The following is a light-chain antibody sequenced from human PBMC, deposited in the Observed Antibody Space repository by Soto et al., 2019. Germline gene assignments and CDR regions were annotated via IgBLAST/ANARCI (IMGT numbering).Light chain of an antibody. CDR3: CSYAGSYTS. Sequence: QSALTQPRSVSGSPGQSVTISCTGTSSDVGGYNYVSWYQQHPGKAPKLMIYDVSKRPSGVPDRFSGSKSGNTASLTISGLQAEDEAGYYRCSYAGSYTSFGTGTKLTVL. CDR2: DVS. J-gene: IGLJ1*01. CDR1: SSDVGGYNY. V-gene: IGLV2-11*01.